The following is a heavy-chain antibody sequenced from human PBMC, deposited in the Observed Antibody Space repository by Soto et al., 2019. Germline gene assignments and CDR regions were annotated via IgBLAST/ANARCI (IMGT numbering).Heavy chain of an antibody. CDR1: GGSISSGDYY. D-gene: IGHD3-22*01. J-gene: IGHJ4*02. V-gene: IGHV4-39*01. Sequence: SETLSLTCTVSGGSISSGDYYWSWIRQPPGKGLEWIGSIHYSGSTYYNPSLKSRVTVSVDTSKNQFSLKLTSVTAADTAVYYCARQRDYYDTSGDSYFDYWGQGTLVTVSS. CDR3: ARQRDYYDTSGDSYFDY. CDR2: IHYSGST.